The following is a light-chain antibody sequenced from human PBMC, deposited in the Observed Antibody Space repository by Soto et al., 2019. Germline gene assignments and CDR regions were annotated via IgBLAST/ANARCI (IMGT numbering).Light chain of an antibody. J-gene: IGKJ1*01. CDR3: QQYNSLST. CDR2: DAS. V-gene: IGKV1-5*01. Sequence: DIQMTQSPSTLSASVGDRVTITCRASQSISSWLAWYQQKPGKAPKLLIYDASSLESGVPSRFSGSGSGTEFTLTISSLQPDAFATYYCQQYNSLSTFGQGTKVEIK. CDR1: QSISSW.